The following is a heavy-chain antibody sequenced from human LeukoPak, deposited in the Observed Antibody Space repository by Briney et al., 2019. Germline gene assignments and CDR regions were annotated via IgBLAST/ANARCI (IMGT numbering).Heavy chain of an antibody. D-gene: IGHD2-15*01. CDR1: GFTFSSYA. V-gene: IGHV3-23*01. CDR3: ASPVRDRYCSGGSCYSPFDF. J-gene: IGHJ4*02. CDR2: ISGSGGST. Sequence: GGSLRLSCAASGFTFSSYAMSWVRQAPGKGLEWVSAISGSGGSTYYADSVKGRFTISRDNSKNTLYLQMNSLRAEDTAVYYCASPVRDRYCSGGSCYSPFDFWGQGNLATVSS.